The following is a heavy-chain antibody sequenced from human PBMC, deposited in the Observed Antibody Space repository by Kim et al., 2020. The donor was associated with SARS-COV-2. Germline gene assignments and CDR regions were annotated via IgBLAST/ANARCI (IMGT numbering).Heavy chain of an antibody. CDR3: AREGGRARRPPLYYYYYGMDV. CDR1: GFTFSDYY. V-gene: IGHV3-11*01. Sequence: GGSLRLFCAASGFTFSDYYMSWIRQAPGKGLEWVSYISSSGSTIYYADSVKGRFTISRDNAKNSLYLQMNSLRAEDTAVYYCAREGGRARRPPLYYYYYGMDVWGQGTTVTVSS. CDR2: ISSSGSTI. D-gene: IGHD3-16*01. J-gene: IGHJ6*02.